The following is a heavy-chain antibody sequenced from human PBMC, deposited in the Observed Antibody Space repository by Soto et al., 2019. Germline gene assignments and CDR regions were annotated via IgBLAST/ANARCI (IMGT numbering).Heavy chain of an antibody. CDR3: AKMAGMDPWAYSFDY. CDR2: IYGGGNGP. Sequence: EVQVLESGGGLVQPGGSLRLSCAATGFTFSDFAMSWVRHAPGEGLEWVSRIYGGGNGPHYADSVKGRVTISRDNSKNTLYLQMNSLRAEDTAVYYCAKMAGMDPWAYSFDYWGQGTLVTVSS. V-gene: IGHV3-23*01. J-gene: IGHJ4*02. D-gene: IGHD3-10*01. CDR1: GFTFSDFA.